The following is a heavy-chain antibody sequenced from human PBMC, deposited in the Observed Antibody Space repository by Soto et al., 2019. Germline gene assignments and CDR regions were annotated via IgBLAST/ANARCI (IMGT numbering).Heavy chain of an antibody. CDR3: AKDRGYSGYDSLDY. CDR2: ISYDGSNK. Sequence: GGSLRLSCAASGFTFSSYAMHWVRQAPGKGLEWVSVISYDGSNKYYADSVKGRFTISRDNSKNTLYLQMNSLRPEDTAVYYCAKDRGYSGYDSLDYWGQGTLVTVSS. CDR1: GFTFSSYA. J-gene: IGHJ4*02. V-gene: IGHV3-30*18. D-gene: IGHD5-12*01.